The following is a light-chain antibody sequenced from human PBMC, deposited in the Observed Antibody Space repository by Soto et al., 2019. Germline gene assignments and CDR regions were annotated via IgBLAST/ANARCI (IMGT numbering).Light chain of an antibody. CDR2: GAS. CDR1: QSVSSSY. CDR3: HQYGSSPQT. Sequence: GLSQSPCTLSLSTGERATLSCRASQSVSSSYLAWYQQKPGQAPRLLIYGASSRATGIPDRFTGSGSGTDFTLTISRLEPEDFAVFYCHQYGSSPQTFGQGTKV. V-gene: IGKV3-20*01. J-gene: IGKJ1*01.